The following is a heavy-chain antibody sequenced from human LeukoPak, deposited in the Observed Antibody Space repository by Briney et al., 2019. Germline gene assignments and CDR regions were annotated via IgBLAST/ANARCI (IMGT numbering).Heavy chain of an antibody. D-gene: IGHD2-15*01. CDR1: GFNFSSYW. V-gene: IGHV3-7*01. CDR2: IKQDGSEK. CDR3: AREDVGY. Sequence: GGSLRLSCAASGFNFSSYWMSWVRQAPGKGLEWVANIKQDGSEKYYVDSVKGRFTISRDNAKNSLYLQMNSLRAEDTAVYYCAREDVGYWGQGTLVTVSS. J-gene: IGHJ4*02.